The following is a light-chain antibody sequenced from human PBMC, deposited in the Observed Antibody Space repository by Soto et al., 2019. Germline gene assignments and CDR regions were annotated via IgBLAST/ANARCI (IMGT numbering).Light chain of an antibody. CDR1: QSVSSSY. Sequence: EIVLTHSPGTLSLSPGERATLSCRASQSVSSSYLAWYQQKPGQAPRLLIYGASSRATGIPDRFSGSGSGTDFTLTISRLEPEDFAVYYCQKYGDSRAFGQGTKV. J-gene: IGKJ1*01. CDR2: GAS. V-gene: IGKV3-20*01. CDR3: QKYGDSRA.